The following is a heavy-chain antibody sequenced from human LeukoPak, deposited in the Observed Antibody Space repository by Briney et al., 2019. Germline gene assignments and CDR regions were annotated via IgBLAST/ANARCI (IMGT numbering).Heavy chain of an antibody. CDR1: GFTFSSYA. J-gene: IGHJ6*02. CDR3: ARDLAGGDSCYRFWCYYYGMDV. Sequence: GGSPRLSCAASGFTFSSYAMHWVRQAPGKGLEWVAVISYDGSNKYYADSVKGRFTISRDNSENTLYLQMNSLRAEDTAVYYCARDLAGGDSCYRFWCYYYGMDVWGQGTTVTVSS. D-gene: IGHD2-15*01. V-gene: IGHV3-30*04. CDR2: ISYDGSNK.